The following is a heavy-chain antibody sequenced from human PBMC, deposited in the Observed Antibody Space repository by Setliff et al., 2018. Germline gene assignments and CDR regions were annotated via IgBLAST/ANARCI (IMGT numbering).Heavy chain of an antibody. D-gene: IGHD5-12*01. CDR1: GYSISSGYY. CDR3: ARSGYSGYDPRADFDY. V-gene: IGHV4-38-2*01. Sequence: SETLSLTCAVSGYSISSGYYWGWIRQPPGKGLEWIGSIYHSGSTYYNPSLKSRVTISXXXSKNQFXLXXXXXXXADTAVYYCARSGYSGYDPRADFDYWGQGTLVTVSS. J-gene: IGHJ4*02. CDR2: IYHSGST.